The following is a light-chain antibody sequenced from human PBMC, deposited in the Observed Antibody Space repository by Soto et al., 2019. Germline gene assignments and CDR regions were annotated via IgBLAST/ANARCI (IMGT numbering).Light chain of an antibody. CDR1: ETISTF. J-gene: IGKJ5*01. CDR3: QQSYSLSPIT. Sequence: DIQMTQSPSSLSASVGDRVTLTCRASETISTFLNWYQHKPGRAPKLLIYAASRLQRGVPSRFSGSGSGTDFTLTINGLQPEDFASYYCQQSYSLSPITFGQGTRLEIK. V-gene: IGKV1-39*01. CDR2: AAS.